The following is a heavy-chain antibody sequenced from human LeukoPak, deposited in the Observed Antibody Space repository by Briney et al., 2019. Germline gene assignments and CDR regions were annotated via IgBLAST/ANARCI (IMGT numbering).Heavy chain of an antibody. CDR2: IIPMSGTV. V-gene: IGHV1-69*06. D-gene: IGHD5-18*01. J-gene: IGHJ4*02. Sequence: ASVKVSCKASGGTFSTFGISWVRQAPGQGLEWMGGIIPMSGTVNNAQKFRGRVTITADKSTGTAYMELSSLRSDDTAVYYCARETGYAYGRAPLDYWGQGTLVTVSS. CDR3: ARETGYAYGRAPLDY. CDR1: GGTFSTFG.